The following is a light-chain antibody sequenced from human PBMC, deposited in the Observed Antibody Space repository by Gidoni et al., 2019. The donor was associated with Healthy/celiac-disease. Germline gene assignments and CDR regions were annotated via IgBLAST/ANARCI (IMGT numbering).Light chain of an antibody. CDR1: HSVSSSY. Sequence: EIVLTQSPGTLSLSPGERAPLSCRASHSVSSSYLAGYQQKPGQAPRPIIDGASSRATGSPDRLSGSGSGTDFTLTISRLGPEDFAVYYCQQYGSSPPGYTVGQGTKLEIK. CDR2: GAS. CDR3: QQYGSSPPGYT. J-gene: IGKJ2*01. V-gene: IGKV3-20*01.